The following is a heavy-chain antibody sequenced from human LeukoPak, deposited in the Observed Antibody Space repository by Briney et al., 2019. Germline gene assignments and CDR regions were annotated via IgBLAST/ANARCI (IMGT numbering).Heavy chain of an antibody. Sequence: SETLSLTCTVSGGSISSYYWSWIRQPPGKGLEWIGYIYYSGSTNYNPSLKSRVTISVDTSNNQFSLKLSSVTAADTAVYYCARITGWELSPPYWYFDLWGRGTLVTVSS. J-gene: IGHJ2*01. CDR3: ARITGWELSPPYWYFDL. D-gene: IGHD1-26*01. CDR1: GGSISSYY. CDR2: IYYSGST. V-gene: IGHV4-59*08.